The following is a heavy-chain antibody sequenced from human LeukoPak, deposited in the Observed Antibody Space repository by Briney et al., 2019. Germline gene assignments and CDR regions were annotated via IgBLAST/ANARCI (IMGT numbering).Heavy chain of an antibody. Sequence: PGGSLRLSCAASGFTFTSYAMSWVRQAPGKGLEWVSEISGSVGSTYYADSVKGRFTISRDNSKNTLYLQINSLRAEDTAVYYCAKGGYAGSGYWSDHWGQGTLVTVSS. CDR3: AKGGYAGSGYWSDH. J-gene: IGHJ4*02. D-gene: IGHD3-3*01. V-gene: IGHV3-23*01. CDR2: ISGSVGST. CDR1: GFTFTSYA.